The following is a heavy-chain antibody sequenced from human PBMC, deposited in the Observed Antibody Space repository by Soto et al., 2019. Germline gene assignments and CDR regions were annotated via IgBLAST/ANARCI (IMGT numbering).Heavy chain of an antibody. V-gene: IGHV1-69*10. CDR1: GGTFSSYA. CDR2: IIPILGIA. J-gene: IGHJ4*02. Sequence: ASVKVSCKASGGTFSSYAISWVRQAPGQGLEWMGGIIPILGIANYAQKFQGGVTITADKSTSTAYMELSSLRSEDTAVYYCARASYSSGWYGPYYFDYWGQGTLVTVSS. CDR3: ARASYSSGWYGPYYFDY. D-gene: IGHD6-19*01.